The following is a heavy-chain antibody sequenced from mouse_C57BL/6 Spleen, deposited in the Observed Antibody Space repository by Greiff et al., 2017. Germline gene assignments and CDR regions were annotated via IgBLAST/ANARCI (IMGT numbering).Heavy chain of an antibody. D-gene: IGHD2-3*01. CDR1: GFTFSSYA. CDR2: ISDGGSYT. CDR3: AREEDGFDY. J-gene: IGHJ2*01. V-gene: IGHV5-4*01. Sequence: EVQVVESGGGLVKPGGSLKLSCAASGFTFSSYAMSWVRQTPEKRLEWVATISDGGSYTYYPDNVKGRFTISRDNAKNNLYLQMSHLKSEDTAMYYCAREEDGFDYWGQGTTLTVSS.